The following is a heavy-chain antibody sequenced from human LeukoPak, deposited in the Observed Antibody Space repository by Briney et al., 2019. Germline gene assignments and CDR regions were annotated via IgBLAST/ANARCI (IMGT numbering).Heavy chain of an antibody. V-gene: IGHV4-59*01. Sequence: SETLSLTCTVSGASITSSYWSWIRQPPGKGLEWIGYLYYSGSTNYNPSLQSRVTISVDTSKNQFSLKLSSLTAADTAVYYCARRNCGGNCYPYYFDFRGPGTLVTVSS. CDR1: GASITSSY. CDR2: LYYSGST. CDR3: ARRNCGGNCYPYYFDF. D-gene: IGHD2-21*02. J-gene: IGHJ4*02.